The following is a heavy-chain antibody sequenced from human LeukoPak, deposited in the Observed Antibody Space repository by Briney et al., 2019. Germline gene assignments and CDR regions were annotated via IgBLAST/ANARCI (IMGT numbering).Heavy chain of an antibody. CDR3: ARDRSVYYDSSGYRYFDL. Sequence: KASETLSLTCTVSGGSISSYYWSWIGQPPRKGLEWIGYIYYSGSTNYNPSLKIRVTITVDTSKNQFSLKLSSVTAADTAVYYCARDRSVYYDSSGYRYFDLWGRGTLVTVSS. D-gene: IGHD3-22*01. V-gene: IGHV4-59*01. CDR2: IYYSGST. J-gene: IGHJ2*01. CDR1: GGSISSYY.